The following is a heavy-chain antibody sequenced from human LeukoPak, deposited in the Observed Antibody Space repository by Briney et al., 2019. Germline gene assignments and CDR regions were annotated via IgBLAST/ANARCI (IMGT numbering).Heavy chain of an antibody. CDR2: ISAYNGNT. CDR3: AREYSSSYYYYGMDV. Sequence: ASVKVSCKASGYTFTSYGISWVRQAPGQGLEWMGWISAYNGNTNYAQKLQGRVTMTTDTSTSTAYMELRSLRSEDTAVYYCAREYSSSYYYYGMDVWGQGTTVTVSS. D-gene: IGHD6-6*01. J-gene: IGHJ6*02. CDR1: GYTFTSYG. V-gene: IGHV1-18*01.